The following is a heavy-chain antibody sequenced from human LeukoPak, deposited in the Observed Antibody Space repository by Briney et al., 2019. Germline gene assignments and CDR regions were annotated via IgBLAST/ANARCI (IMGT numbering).Heavy chain of an antibody. CDR3: ARLTMAATSITYHYLDY. CDR2: IHTSGTT. Sequence: SETLSLTCSVSGDSISSSYWSWIRQPPGKRLEWIAYIHTSGTTNYNPSLRSRVTISVDTSKNQFSLKLSSVTAADTAVYYCARLTMAATSITYHYLDYWGQGTLVTVSS. V-gene: IGHV4-4*09. J-gene: IGHJ4*02. CDR1: GDSISSSY. D-gene: IGHD3-10*01.